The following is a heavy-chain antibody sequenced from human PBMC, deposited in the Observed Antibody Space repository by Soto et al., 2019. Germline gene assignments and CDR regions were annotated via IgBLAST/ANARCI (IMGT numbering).Heavy chain of an antibody. CDR2: IYYSGST. V-gene: IGHV4-30-4*01. D-gene: IGHD3-10*01. J-gene: IGHJ5*02. Sequence: QVQLQESGPGLVKPSQTLSLTCTVSGGSISSGDYYWSWIRQPPGKGLEWIGYIYYSGSTYYNPSLNRRVNISVDPSKNQFSLKLSSVTAADTAVYYCARESTDYYGSGSYYKGSHNWFDPWGQGTLVTVSS. CDR1: GGSISSGDYY. CDR3: ARESTDYYGSGSYYKGSHNWFDP.